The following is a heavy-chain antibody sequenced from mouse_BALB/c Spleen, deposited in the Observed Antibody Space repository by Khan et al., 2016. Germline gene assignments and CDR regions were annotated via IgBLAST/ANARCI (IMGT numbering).Heavy chain of an antibody. J-gene: IGHJ4*01. CDR1: GYTFTSYW. V-gene: IGHV1S132*01. Sequence: QIQLVQSGAELVKPGASVKLSCKTSGYTFTSYWIQWVKQRPGQGLGWIGEILPGTGTTYYNEKLKGKATLTIDTSSSTAYMQLSSLTSEDSAVYFCARWGYWGQGTSVTVSS. CDR3: ARWGY. CDR2: ILPGTGTT.